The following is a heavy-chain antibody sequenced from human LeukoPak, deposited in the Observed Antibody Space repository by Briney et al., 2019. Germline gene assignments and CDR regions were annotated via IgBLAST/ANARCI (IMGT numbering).Heavy chain of an antibody. CDR1: GYLFTNDW. D-gene: IGHD3-3*01. V-gene: IGHV5-51*01. J-gene: IGHJ4*02. Sequence: GESLKISCKGFGYLFTNDWIGWVRQVPGRGLEWMGIIFPGYSDTIYSPSFQGLVTISADKSVNTAYLQWSSLKASDTAIYYCARRKRGGFDYWGQGTLVTVSS. CDR3: ARRKRGGFDY. CDR2: IFPGYSDT.